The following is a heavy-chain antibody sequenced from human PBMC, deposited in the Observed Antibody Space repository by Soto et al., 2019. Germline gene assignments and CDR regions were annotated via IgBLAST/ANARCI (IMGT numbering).Heavy chain of an antibody. Sequence: SVKVSCKASGGTFSSYAISWVRQAPGQGLEWMGGIIPIFATANYAQKFQGRVMITVDESTSTAYMELSSLRSEDTAVYYCARSVSFRYQLLRRGMDVWGQGTTVTVS. V-gene: IGHV1-69*13. CDR1: GGTFSSYA. CDR3: ARSVSFRYQLLRRGMDV. CDR2: IIPIFATA. D-gene: IGHD2-2*01. J-gene: IGHJ6*02.